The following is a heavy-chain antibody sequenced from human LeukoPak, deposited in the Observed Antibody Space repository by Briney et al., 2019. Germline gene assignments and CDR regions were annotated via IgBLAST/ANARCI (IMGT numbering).Heavy chain of an antibody. CDR2: ISGSDNST. J-gene: IGHJ4*02. CDR3: AKDPQYSSGWLE. Sequence: GGSLRLSCAASGFTFSIYAMSWVRQAPGKGLEWVSVISGSDNSTYYADSVKGRFTISRDNSKNTLYLQMNSLRAEDTAVYYCAKDPQYSSGWLEWGQGTLVTVSS. CDR1: GFTFSIYA. V-gene: IGHV3-23*01. D-gene: IGHD6-19*01.